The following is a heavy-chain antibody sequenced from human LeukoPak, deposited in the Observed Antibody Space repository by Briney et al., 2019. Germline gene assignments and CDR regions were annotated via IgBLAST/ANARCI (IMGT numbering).Heavy chain of an antibody. J-gene: IGHJ6*02. Sequence: ETLSLTCTVSGGSISSYYWSWIRQPPGKGLEWIGYIYYSGSTNYNPSLKSRVTISVDTSKNQFSLKLSSVTAADTAVYYCARDRFDFWSGYRYYGMDVWGQGTTVTVSS. V-gene: IGHV4-59*01. CDR3: ARDRFDFWSGYRYYGMDV. D-gene: IGHD3-3*01. CDR2: IYYSGST. CDR1: GGSISSYY.